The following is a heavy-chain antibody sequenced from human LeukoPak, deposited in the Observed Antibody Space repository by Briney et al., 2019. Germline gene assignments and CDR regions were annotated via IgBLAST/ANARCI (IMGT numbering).Heavy chain of an antibody. D-gene: IGHD4-11*01. J-gene: IGHJ5*02. CDR3: ARVGGGLHSNYPFWFDP. CDR1: GYTFNTYT. Sequence: SGGSLRLSCAASGYTFNTYTMNWVRQAPGKGLEWVSSISSSSSYIYSADSVKGRFTISRDNTKNSLYLQMNSLRAEDTAVYYCARVGGGLHSNYPFWFDPWGQGTLVTVSS. CDR2: ISSSSSYI. V-gene: IGHV3-21*01.